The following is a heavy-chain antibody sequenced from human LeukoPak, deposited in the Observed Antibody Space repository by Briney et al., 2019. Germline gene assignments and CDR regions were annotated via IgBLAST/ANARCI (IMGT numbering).Heavy chain of an antibody. Sequence: SETLSLTCTVSGASISSYYWSWIRQPPGKGLEWIAYISSSGSTKYNPSLKSRLTLSVDTSKNQFSLKLTSMTAADTAVYYCSRGQQWFDPWGQGTLVTVSS. CDR2: ISSSGST. V-gene: IGHV4-59*08. J-gene: IGHJ5*02. CDR1: GASISSYY. CDR3: SRGQQWFDP.